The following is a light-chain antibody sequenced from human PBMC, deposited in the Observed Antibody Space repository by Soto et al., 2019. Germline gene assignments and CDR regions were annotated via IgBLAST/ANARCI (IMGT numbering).Light chain of an antibody. V-gene: IGKV1-5*01. CDR1: QSISSW. J-gene: IGKJ1*01. Sequence: TQSPATLSASVGDRVTITCRASQSISSWLAWYQQKPGKAPKLLIYDASSLESGVPSRFSGSGSGTEFTLTISSLQPDDFATYYCQQYNSYSWTFGQGTKVDI. CDR2: DAS. CDR3: QQYNSYSWT.